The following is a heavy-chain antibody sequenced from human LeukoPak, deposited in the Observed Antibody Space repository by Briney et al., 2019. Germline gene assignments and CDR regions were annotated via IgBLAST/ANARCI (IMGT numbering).Heavy chain of an antibody. CDR1: GFTFSSYA. CDR2: ISGSGGST. Sequence: GGSLRLSCAASGFTFSSYAMSWVRQAPGKGLEWVSAISGSGGSTYYADSVKGRFTISRDNSKNTLYLQMNSLRAEDTAVYYCAKDRGSSSWYLETMFDYWGQGTLVTVSS. V-gene: IGHV3-23*01. D-gene: IGHD6-13*01. J-gene: IGHJ4*02. CDR3: AKDRGSSSWYLETMFDY.